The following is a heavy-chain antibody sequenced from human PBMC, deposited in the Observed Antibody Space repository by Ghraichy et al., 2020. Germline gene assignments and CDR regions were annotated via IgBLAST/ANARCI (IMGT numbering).Heavy chain of an antibody. J-gene: IGHJ6*02. CDR2: INPDGSEK. CDR3: VRGHYGMDV. CDR1: GFTFSRYW. V-gene: IGHV3-7*03. Sequence: GESLHISCAASGFTFSRYWMTWVRQAPGKGLEWVATINPDGSEKYYVDSVRGRFTISRDNARNSLSLQMSNLRAEDTAVHYCVRGHYGMDVWGQGTTVTVSS.